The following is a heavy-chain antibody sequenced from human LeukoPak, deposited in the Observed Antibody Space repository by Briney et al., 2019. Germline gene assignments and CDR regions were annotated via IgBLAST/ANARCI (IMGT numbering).Heavy chain of an antibody. V-gene: IGHV3-9*01. D-gene: IGHD3-10*01. CDR1: GFTFSDYG. J-gene: IGHJ3*02. CDR3: AKDLLHTYGSGSHYAFDI. CDR2: ISWNSGRI. Sequence: PGGSLRLSCAESGFTFSDYGMHWVRQAPGKGLEWVSGISWNSGRIVYADSVKGRFTISRDNAKNSLYLQMNSLRAEDTALYYCAKDLLHTYGSGSHYAFDIWGQGTMVSVSS.